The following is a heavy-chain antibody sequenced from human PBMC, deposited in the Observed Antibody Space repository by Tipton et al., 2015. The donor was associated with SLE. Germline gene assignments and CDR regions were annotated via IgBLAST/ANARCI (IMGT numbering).Heavy chain of an antibody. D-gene: IGHD2-15*01. CDR3: TTEAVGYCSGGSCLDY. Sequence: SLRLSCAASGFTFSNAWMSWVRQAPGKGLEWVGRIKSKTDGGTTDYAAPVKGRFTISRDDSKNTLYLQMNSLKTEDTAVYYCTTEAVGYCSGGSCLDYWGQGTLVTVSS. CDR1: GFTFSNAW. CDR2: IKSKTDGGTT. J-gene: IGHJ4*02. V-gene: IGHV3-15*01.